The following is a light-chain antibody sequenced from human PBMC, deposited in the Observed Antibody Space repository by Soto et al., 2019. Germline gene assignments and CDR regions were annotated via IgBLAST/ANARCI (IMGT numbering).Light chain of an antibody. Sequence: DIQMTQSPCTLSASVGDRVTVTCRASQSISSWLAWYQQKPGKAPKLLIYDASSLESGVPSRFSGSGSGTEFTLSISSLQPDDLATYYCQQYNSYRGTFGQGTKVEIK. J-gene: IGKJ1*01. CDR1: QSISSW. CDR2: DAS. CDR3: QQYNSYRGT. V-gene: IGKV1-5*01.